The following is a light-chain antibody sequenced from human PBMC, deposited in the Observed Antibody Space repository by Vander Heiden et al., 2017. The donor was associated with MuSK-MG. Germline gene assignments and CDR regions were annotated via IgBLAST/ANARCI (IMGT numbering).Light chain of an antibody. CDR3: QQSYSTLT. Sequence: DIQMTQSPSSLSASAGDRATITCRASQNINKYLNWYQQKPGKAPKLLIYAASSLHSGVPSRFSGSGSGTDYTLTISSLQPEDSATYYCQQSYSTLTFGGGTRVEIK. J-gene: IGKJ4*01. CDR1: QNINKY. CDR2: AAS. V-gene: IGKV1-39*01.